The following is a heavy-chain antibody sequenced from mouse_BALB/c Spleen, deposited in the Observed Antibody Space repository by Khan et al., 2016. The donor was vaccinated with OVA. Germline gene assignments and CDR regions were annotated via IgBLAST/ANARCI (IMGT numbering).Heavy chain of an antibody. V-gene: IGHV1-4*01. J-gene: IGHJ3*01. D-gene: IGHD2-14*01. Sequence: QVQLQQSGAELARPGASVKMSCKASGYTFTSYTMHWVKQRPGQGLEWIGYINPSSSYPNYNQKFKDKATLTADKSSSTAYMQLSSLTSEESAVYYCTREGACYRSDGWFAYWGQGTLVTVSA. CDR2: INPSSSYP. CDR3: TREGACYRSDGWFAY. CDR1: GYTFTSYT.